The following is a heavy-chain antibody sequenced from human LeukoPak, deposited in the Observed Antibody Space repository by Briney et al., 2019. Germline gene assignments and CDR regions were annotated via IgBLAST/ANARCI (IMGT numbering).Heavy chain of an antibody. CDR1: GGTFRSYA. J-gene: IGHJ4*02. CDR2: IIPIFGTA. D-gene: IGHD5-18*01. V-gene: IGHV1-69*01. Sequence: SVKVSCKASGGTFRSYAISWVRQAPGQGLKWMGGIIPIFGTANYAQKFQGRVTITADESTSTAYMELSSLRSEDTAVYYCARDQGYRYGYGDFDYWGQGTLVTVSS. CDR3: ARDQGYRYGYGDFDY.